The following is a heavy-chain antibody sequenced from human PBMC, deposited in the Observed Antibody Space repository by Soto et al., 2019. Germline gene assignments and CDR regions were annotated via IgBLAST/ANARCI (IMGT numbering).Heavy chain of an antibody. V-gene: IGHV4-59*01. CDR3: ASSIRPRRHNWYFDL. J-gene: IGHJ2*01. CDR1: GGSISSYY. CDR2: IHYSGST. D-gene: IGHD1-1*01. Sequence: QVQLQDSGPGLVKPSETLSLTCTVSGGSISSYYWSWIRQPPGKGLEWIGCIHYSGSTNYNPALKCRVPLSVDSSQNPSSLRLSSVTAADTAVYFCASSIRPRRHNWYFDLWGGGPILTLSS.